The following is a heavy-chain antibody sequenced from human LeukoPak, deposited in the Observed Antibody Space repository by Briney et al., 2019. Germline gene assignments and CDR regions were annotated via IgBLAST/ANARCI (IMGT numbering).Heavy chain of an antibody. J-gene: IGHJ4*02. CDR2: IYPGDSDT. V-gene: IGHV5-51*01. CDR1: GYSFTSYW. CDR3: ARLLRGSSWYWIFDY. Sequence: GESLKISCKGSGYSFTSYWIGWVRQMPGKGPEWMGIIYPGDSDTRYSPSFQGQVTISADKSISTAYLQWSSLKASDTAMYYCARLLRGSSWYWIFDYWGQGTLVTVSS. D-gene: IGHD6-13*01.